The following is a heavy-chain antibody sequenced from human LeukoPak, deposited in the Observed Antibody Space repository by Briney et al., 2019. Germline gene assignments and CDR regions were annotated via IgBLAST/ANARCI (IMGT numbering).Heavy chain of an antibody. CDR3: ARGKSGYSP. CDR2: INPHTGAA. J-gene: IGHJ4*02. D-gene: IGHD3-22*01. CDR1: GYTFTENY. V-gene: IGHV1-2*02. Sequence: ASVKVSCKVSGYTFTENYIHRVRQTPGRGLEWMGLINPHTGAANYTQNFQGRVTLTRDTSSSTAYMHLSSLRSDDTAVYYCARGKSGYSPWGQGTPVTVSS.